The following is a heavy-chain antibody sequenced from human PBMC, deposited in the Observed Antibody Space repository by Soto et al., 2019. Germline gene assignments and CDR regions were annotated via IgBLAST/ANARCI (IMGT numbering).Heavy chain of an antibody. Sequence: QITLKESGPPLVKPTQTLTLTCTFSGFSLSSTAVGVNWIRQPPGKALEWLALIYWDDDKQYSPYLRDRLTITKDTSKNQVVLTMTNMDPVDTATYYCAHGSGWLSDYWGQGTLVTVSS. CDR3: AHGSGWLSDY. CDR2: IYWDDDK. J-gene: IGHJ4*02. CDR1: GFSLSSTAVG. V-gene: IGHV2-5*02. D-gene: IGHD6-19*01.